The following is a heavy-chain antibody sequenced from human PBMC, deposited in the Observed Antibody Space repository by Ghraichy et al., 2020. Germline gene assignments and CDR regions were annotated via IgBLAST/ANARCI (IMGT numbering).Heavy chain of an antibody. CDR3: AKPALGKQLVLSLFDY. V-gene: IGHV3-43*01. CDR2: ISWDGGST. D-gene: IGHD6-6*01. J-gene: IGHJ4*02. CDR1: GFTFDDYT. Sequence: GGSLRLSCAASGFTFDDYTMHWVRQAPGKGLEWVSLISWDGGSTYYADSVKGRFTISRDNSKNSLYLQMNSLRTEDTALYYCAKPALGKQLVLSLFDYWGQGTLVTVSS.